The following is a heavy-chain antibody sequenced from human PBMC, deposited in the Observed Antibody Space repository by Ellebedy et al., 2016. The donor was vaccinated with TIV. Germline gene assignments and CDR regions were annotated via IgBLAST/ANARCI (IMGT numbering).Heavy chain of an antibody. D-gene: IGHD2-15*01. V-gene: IGHV3-21*01. CDR3: ARASYDCSGGSCYSLYFDY. CDR1: GFSFSDYG. Sequence: GESLKISCAASGFSFSDYGMNWVRQAPGKGLEWVSSISSGSSYIFYADSVKGRFTISRDNAENSLFLQMNSLTAEDTAVYFCARASYDCSGGSCYSLYFDYWGQGALVTVSS. J-gene: IGHJ4*02. CDR2: ISSGSSYI.